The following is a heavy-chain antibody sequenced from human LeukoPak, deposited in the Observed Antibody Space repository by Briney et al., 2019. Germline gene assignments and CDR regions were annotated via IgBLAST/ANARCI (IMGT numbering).Heavy chain of an antibody. CDR3: ARQTGSGLFILP. D-gene: IGHD3/OR15-3a*01. CDR1: GGSISSYY. V-gene: IGHV4-59*08. CDR2: IYYSGST. J-gene: IGHJ4*02. Sequence: SETLSLTCTASGGSISSYYWSWIRQPPGKGLEWIGYIYYSGSTNYNPSLKSQVSISIDTSKNQFSLRLTSVTAADTAVYYCARQTGSGLFILPGGQGTLVTVSS.